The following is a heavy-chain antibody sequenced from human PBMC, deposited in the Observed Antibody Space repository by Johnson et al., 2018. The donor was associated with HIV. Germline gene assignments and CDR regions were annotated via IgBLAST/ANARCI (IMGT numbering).Heavy chain of an antibody. Sequence: QEQLVESGGGVVQPGRSLRLSCAASGFTFSSYAMHWVRQAPGKGLEWVAVISYDGGNKYYADSVKGRFTISRDNSKNTLYLQMNSLRAEDTAVYYCARAVTPFGDWEAFDIWGQGTMVTVSS. V-gene: IGHV3-30-3*01. CDR2: ISYDGGNK. CDR3: ARAVTPFGDWEAFDI. CDR1: GFTFSSYA. J-gene: IGHJ3*02. D-gene: IGHD3-10*01.